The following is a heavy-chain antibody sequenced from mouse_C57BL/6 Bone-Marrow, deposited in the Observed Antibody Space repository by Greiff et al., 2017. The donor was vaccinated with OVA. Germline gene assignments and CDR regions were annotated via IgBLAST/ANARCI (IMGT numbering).Heavy chain of an antibody. Sequence: QVQLKQSGPGLVQPSQSLSITCTVSGFSLTSYGVHWVRQSPGQGLEWLGVIWRGGSTDYNAAFISRLSISKDNSKSQVFFKMNSLQADDTAIYYCARLGAYWGQGTLVTVSA. CDR2: IWRGGST. D-gene: IGHD4-1*01. V-gene: IGHV2-2*01. CDR1: GFSLTSYG. J-gene: IGHJ3*01. CDR3: ARLGAY.